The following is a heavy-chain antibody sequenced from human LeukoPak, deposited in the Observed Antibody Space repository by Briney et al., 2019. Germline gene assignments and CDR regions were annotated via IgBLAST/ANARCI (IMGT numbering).Heavy chain of an antibody. CDR1: GFTFSSYE. CDR3: ARLAGGFLDYYYYYYGMDV. D-gene: IGHD3-3*01. Sequence: PGGSLRLSCAASGFTFSSYEMNWVRQAPGKGLEWVSYISSSGSTIYYADSVKGRFTISRDNAKNSLYLQMNSLRAEDTAVYYCARLAGGFLDYYYYYYGMDVWGQGTTVTVSS. CDR2: ISSSGSTI. V-gene: IGHV3-48*03. J-gene: IGHJ6*02.